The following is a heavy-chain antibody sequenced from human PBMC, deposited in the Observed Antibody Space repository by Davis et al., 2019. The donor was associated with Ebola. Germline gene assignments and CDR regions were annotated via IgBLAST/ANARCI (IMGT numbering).Heavy chain of an antibody. CDR1: RGTLSSYG. D-gene: IGHD3-22*01. CDR3: ARDRYSDGRGQFFEQSH. CDR2: IIPVFGIP. V-gene: IGHV1-69*13. J-gene: IGHJ4*02. Sequence: SVTVSCKASRGTLSSYGISWVRQAPGQGLDWMGGIIPVFGIPKYAQKSQGRVTITADESTSTAYMELSSLRSEDTAVYYCARDRYSDGRGQFFEQSHWGQGTLVTVSS.